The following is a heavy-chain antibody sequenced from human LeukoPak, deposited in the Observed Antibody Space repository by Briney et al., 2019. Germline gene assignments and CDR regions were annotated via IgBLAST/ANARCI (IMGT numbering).Heavy chain of an antibody. V-gene: IGHV3-21*01. CDR1: GFTFSSYS. CDR3: ARGRSAFDY. J-gene: IGHJ4*02. Sequence: GALRLSCAASGFTFSSYSMNWVRQAPGEGLEWVSSISSSSNYIYYADSVKGRFTISRDNAKNSLYLQMNSLRAEDTAVYYCARGRSAFDYWGQGTLVTVSS. CDR2: ISSSSNYI.